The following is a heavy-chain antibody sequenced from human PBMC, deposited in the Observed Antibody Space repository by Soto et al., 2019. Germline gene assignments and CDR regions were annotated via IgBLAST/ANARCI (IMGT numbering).Heavy chain of an antibody. CDR1: GGSISSYY. CDR2: IYYTATT. J-gene: IGHJ3*02. V-gene: IGHV4-59*01. Sequence: PSQTLPLTCTVSGGSISSYYWSCNRQTPGKGLEWIWFIYYTATTNYNPSLKSRVTISVDTSKNQFSLKLSSVTAADTAVYYCARDNGYSSGWWDAFDIWGQGTMVTVS. CDR3: ARDNGYSSGWWDAFDI. D-gene: IGHD6-19*01.